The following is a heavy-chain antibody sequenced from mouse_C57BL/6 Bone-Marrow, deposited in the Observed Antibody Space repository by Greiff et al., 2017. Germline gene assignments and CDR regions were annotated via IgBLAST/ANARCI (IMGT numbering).Heavy chain of an antibody. D-gene: IGHD1-2*01. J-gene: IGHJ2*01. Sequence: VQLKQSGPVLVKPGASVKMSCKASGYTFTDYYMNWVKQSHGKSLEWIGVINPYNGGTSYNQKFKGKATLTVDKSSSTAYMELNSLTSEDSAVYYCARGYYGPDYWGQGTTLTVSS. V-gene: IGHV1-19*01. CDR3: ARGYYGPDY. CDR2: INPYNGGT. CDR1: GYTFTDYY.